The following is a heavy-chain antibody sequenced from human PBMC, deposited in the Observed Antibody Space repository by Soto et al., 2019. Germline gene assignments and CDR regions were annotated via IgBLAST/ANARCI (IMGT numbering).Heavy chain of an antibody. V-gene: IGHV3-21*06. J-gene: IGHJ3*01. CDR2: VSGSSSYI. D-gene: IGHD3-10*01. Sequence: GGSLRLSCEGSGFNFRNFNMIWVRQAPGKGLEWVSSVSGSSSYIYYADSVKGRFTVSRDNANNLVFLQMNGLRPEDTAMYYCARDLRGHFGPWGQGTMVTVSS. CDR1: GFNFRNFN. CDR3: ARDLRGHFGP.